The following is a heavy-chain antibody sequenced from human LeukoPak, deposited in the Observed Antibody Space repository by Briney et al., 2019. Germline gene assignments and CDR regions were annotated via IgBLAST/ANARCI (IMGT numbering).Heavy chain of an antibody. CDR2: IKSKSDGGTT. Sequence: PGGSLRLSCAASGFTFSNAWMNWVRQAPGKGLEWVGHIKSKSDGGTTDYAAPVKGRFTISRDDSKNTLYLQMNSLRTEDTAVYHCATEYCTGTSCYNYFQDWGQGTLVTVAS. J-gene: IGHJ1*01. CDR3: ATEYCTGTSCYNYFQD. V-gene: IGHV3-15*01. D-gene: IGHD2-2*02. CDR1: GFTFSNAW.